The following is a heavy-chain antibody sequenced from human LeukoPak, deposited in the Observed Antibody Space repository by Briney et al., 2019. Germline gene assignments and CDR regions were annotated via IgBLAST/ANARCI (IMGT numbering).Heavy chain of an antibody. D-gene: IGHD3-22*01. CDR1: GYTFTGYY. CDR3: ARDGNYYDSSEGDY. CDR2: INPNSGGI. J-gene: IGHJ4*02. V-gene: IGHV1-2*02. Sequence: ASVKVSCKASGYTFTGYYMHWVRQAPGQGLEWMGWINPNSGGINYAQKFQGRVTMTRDTSISTAYMELSRLRSDDTAVYYCARDGNYYDSSEGDYWGQGTLVTVSS.